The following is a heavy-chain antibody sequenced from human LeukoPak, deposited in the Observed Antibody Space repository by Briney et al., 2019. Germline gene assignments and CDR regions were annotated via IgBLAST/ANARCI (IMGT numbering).Heavy chain of an antibody. V-gene: IGHV1-2*02. D-gene: IGHD6-6*01. CDR1: GYTFTAYY. J-gene: IGHJ6*03. CDR3: VRNSKSGVSVRPPYYYYYMDV. Sequence: ASVKVSCKASGYTFTAYYIHWVRQAPGQGLEWMGWIDPNSGGTNSAQKFQGRDTMTRDTSISTAYMELSRLRSDDTAVYYCVRNSKSGVSVRPPYYYYYMDVWGKGTTVTVSS. CDR2: IDPNSGGT.